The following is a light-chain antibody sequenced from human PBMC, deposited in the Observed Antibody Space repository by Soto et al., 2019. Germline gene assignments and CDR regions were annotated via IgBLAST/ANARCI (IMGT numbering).Light chain of an antibody. J-gene: IGLJ3*02. Sequence: QAVVTQPASVSGSPGQSITISCTGTSSDVGSYNLVSWYQQHPGKAPKLMIYEGSKWPSGVSNRFSGSKSGNTASLTISGLQAEDEADYYCCSYAGSSTWVFGGGTKVTVL. CDR2: EGS. CDR1: SSDVGSYNL. V-gene: IGLV2-23*01. CDR3: CSYAGSSTWV.